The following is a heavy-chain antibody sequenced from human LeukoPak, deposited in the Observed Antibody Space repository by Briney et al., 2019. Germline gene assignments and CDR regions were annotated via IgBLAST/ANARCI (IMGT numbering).Heavy chain of an antibody. Sequence: GESLKISCKGSGYSFDTYWIGWVRQMPGKGLAWVGVFNPGDSTARYSPYVQGQVTFSSDKSISTAYLQWYSLRASDTAIYYCARCPRGESYFDYWGQGTLVTVSS. CDR3: ARCPRGESYFDY. J-gene: IGHJ4*02. D-gene: IGHD2-21*01. V-gene: IGHV5-51*01. CDR2: FNPGDSTA. CDR1: GYSFDTYW.